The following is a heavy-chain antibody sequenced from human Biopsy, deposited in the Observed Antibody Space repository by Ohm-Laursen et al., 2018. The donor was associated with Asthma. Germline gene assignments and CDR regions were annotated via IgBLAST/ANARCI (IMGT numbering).Heavy chain of an antibody. Sequence: SSVKVSCKASEGTFSSNSINWVRQAPGQGLEWMGRIIPIFGPTNYAQKFQGRVTISADDSTSTAYMELSSLSSEDTALYYCARGPEYVRSSGALDYWGQGTLVTVSS. D-gene: IGHD2-2*01. J-gene: IGHJ4*02. CDR1: EGTFSSNS. V-gene: IGHV1-69*15. CDR3: ARGPEYVRSSGALDY. CDR2: IIPIFGPT.